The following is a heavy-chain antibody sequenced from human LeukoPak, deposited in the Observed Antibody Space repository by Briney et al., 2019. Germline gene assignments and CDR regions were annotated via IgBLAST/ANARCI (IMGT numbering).Heavy chain of an antibody. Sequence: SVKVSCKASGGTFSSYAISWVRQAPGQGLEWMGGIIPIFGTANYAQKFQGRVTITADESTSTAYMELGSLRSEDTAVYYCAAGDGYNLGAFDIWGQGTMVTVSS. V-gene: IGHV1-69*13. CDR3: AAGDGYNLGAFDI. D-gene: IGHD5-24*01. CDR1: GGTFSSYA. CDR2: IIPIFGTA. J-gene: IGHJ3*02.